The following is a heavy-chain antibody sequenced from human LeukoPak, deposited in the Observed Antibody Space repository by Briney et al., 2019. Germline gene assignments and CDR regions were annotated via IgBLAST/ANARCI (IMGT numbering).Heavy chain of an antibody. V-gene: IGHV3-30-3*01. CDR1: GFTFSSYA. J-gene: IGHJ4*02. CDR2: ISYDGSSK. Sequence: GRSLRLSCAASGFTFSSYAMHWVRQAPGKGLEWVAVISYDGSSKYYADSVKGRFTISRDNSKNTLYLQMNSLRAEDTAVYYCASAGPHFDYWGQGTLVTVSS. CDR3: ASAGPHFDY.